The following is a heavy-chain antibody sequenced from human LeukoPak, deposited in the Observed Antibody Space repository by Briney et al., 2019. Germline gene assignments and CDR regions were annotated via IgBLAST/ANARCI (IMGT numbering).Heavy chain of an antibody. J-gene: IGHJ4*02. Sequence: GGSLRLSCAASRFTFRTYGMHWVRQAPGKGLEWVVVVSFDGSNIFYADSVRGRFTISRDNSKYTLYLQMSSLRVEDTAVYYCATLRWGQVDYWGRGTLVTVSS. CDR3: ATLRWGQVDY. V-gene: IGHV3-30*03. CDR2: VSFDGSNI. D-gene: IGHD2-21*02. CDR1: RFTFRTYG.